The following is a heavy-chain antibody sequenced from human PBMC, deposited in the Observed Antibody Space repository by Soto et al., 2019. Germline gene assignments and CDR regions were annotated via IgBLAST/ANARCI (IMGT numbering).Heavy chain of an antibody. Sequence: GASVKVSCKASRGIFSSYAMSLVRQAPGQGLEWMGGIIPIFGTANYAEKFQGRVTITADESTSTAYMELSSLRSEDTAVYYCASAIAAAGNNWFDPWGQGTLVTVSS. CDR2: IIPIFGTA. V-gene: IGHV1-69*13. D-gene: IGHD6-13*01. J-gene: IGHJ5*02. CDR3: ASAIAAAGNNWFDP. CDR1: RGIFSSYA.